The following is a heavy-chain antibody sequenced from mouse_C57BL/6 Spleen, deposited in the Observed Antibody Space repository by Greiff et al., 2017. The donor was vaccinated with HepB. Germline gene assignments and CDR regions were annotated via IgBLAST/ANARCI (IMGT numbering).Heavy chain of an antibody. CDR2: IDPETGGT. CDR3: TKTGPWFAY. V-gene: IGHV1-15*01. J-gene: IGHJ3*01. D-gene: IGHD4-1*01. Sequence: VKLMESGAELVRPGASVTLSCKASGYTLTNYEMHWVKQTPVHGLEWIGAIDPETGGTAYNQKFKGKAILTADKSSSTAYMELRSLTSEDSAVYYCTKTGPWFAYWGQGTLVTVSA. CDR1: GYTLTNYE.